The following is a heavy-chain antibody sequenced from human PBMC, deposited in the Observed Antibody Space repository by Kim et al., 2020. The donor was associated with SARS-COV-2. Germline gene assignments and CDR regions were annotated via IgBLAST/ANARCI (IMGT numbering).Heavy chain of an antibody. D-gene: IGHD3-10*01. V-gene: IGHV3-9*01. Sequence: GGSLRLSCAASGFTFDDYAMHWVRQAPGKGLEWVSGISWISGSIGYADSVKGRFTISRDNAKNSLYLQMNSLRAEDTALYYCAKDGGYGFGESPFDYWGQGTLVTVSS. J-gene: IGHJ4*02. CDR3: AKDGGYGFGESPFDY. CDR2: ISWISGSI. CDR1: GFTFDDYA.